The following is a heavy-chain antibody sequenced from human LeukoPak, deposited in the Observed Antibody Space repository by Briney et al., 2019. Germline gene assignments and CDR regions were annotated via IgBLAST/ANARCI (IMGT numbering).Heavy chain of an antibody. CDR3: ARTFYCGGDCYGEYYFDY. Sequence: GASVKVSCKASGGTFSSYAISWVRQAPGQGLEWMGGIIPIFGTANYAQKFQGRVTITADESTSTAYMELSSLRSEDTAVYSCARTFYCGGDCYGEYYFDYWGQGTLVTVSS. CDR2: IIPIFGTA. D-gene: IGHD2-21*02. J-gene: IGHJ4*02. V-gene: IGHV1-69*01. CDR1: GGTFSSYA.